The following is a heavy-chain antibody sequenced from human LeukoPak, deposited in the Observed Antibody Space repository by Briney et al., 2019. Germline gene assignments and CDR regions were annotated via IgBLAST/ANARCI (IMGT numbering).Heavy chain of an antibody. CDR2: ISYDGSNK. Sequence: GGSLRLSCAASGFTFSSYSMHGVRQAPGKGLEGVAVISYDGSNKYYADSVKGRFTISRDNSKNTLYLQMNSLRAEDTAVYYCASSYVTPLPAYYYYGMDVWGQGTTVTVSS. V-gene: IGHV3-30*04. J-gene: IGHJ6*02. CDR1: GFTFSSYS. CDR3: ASSYVTPLPAYYYYGMDV. D-gene: IGHD5-18*01.